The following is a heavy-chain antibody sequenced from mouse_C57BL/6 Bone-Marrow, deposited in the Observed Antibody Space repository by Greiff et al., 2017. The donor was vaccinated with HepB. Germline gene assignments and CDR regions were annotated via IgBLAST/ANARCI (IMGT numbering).Heavy chain of an antibody. V-gene: IGHV3-6*01. J-gene: IGHJ4*01. Sequence: EVQLQESGPGLVKPSQSLSLTCSVTGYSITSGYYWNWIRQFPGNKLEWMGYISYDGSNNYNPSLKNRISITRDTSKNQFFLKLNSVTTEDTATYYCAREWLLRGDAMDYWGQGTSVTVSS. D-gene: IGHD2-3*01. CDR2: ISYDGSN. CDR3: AREWLLRGDAMDY. CDR1: GYSITSGYY.